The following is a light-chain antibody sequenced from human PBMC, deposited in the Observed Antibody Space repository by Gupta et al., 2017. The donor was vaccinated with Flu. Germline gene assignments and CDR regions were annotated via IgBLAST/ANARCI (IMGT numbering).Light chain of an antibody. CDR3: QQYYTTPYS. CDR2: WAS. J-gene: IGKJ2*03. CDR1: QSVLYNSNNKNY. V-gene: IGKV4-1*01. Sequence: DIVMTPSPDSLAVSLGERATINCKSSQSVLYNSNNKNYLSWYQQKPGQPPKLLIYWASTRESGVPDRFSGSGSGTDFTLTISSLQAEDVAVYYCQQYYTTPYSFGQGTKLEIK.